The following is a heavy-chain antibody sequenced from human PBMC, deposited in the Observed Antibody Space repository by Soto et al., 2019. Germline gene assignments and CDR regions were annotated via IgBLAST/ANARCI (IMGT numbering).Heavy chain of an antibody. J-gene: IGHJ4*02. CDR1: GGSFSGYY. CDR3: ATSVDTAMEFDY. CDR2: INHSGST. V-gene: IGHV4-34*01. D-gene: IGHD5-18*01. Sequence: QVQLQQWGAGLLKPSETLSLTCAVYGGSFSGYYWSWIRQPPGKGLEWIGEINHSGSTNYNPSLKSRVTISVDTSKNQFSLKLSSVTAADTAVYYCATSVDTAMEFDYWGQGTLVTVSS.